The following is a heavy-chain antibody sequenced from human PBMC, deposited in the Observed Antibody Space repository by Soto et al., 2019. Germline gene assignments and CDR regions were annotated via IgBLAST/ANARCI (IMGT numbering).Heavy chain of an antibody. J-gene: IGHJ4*02. Sequence: QVQLQESGPGLVKPSETLSLTCTVSGGSISSYYWSWIRQPPGKVLEWIGYIYYSGSTNYNPSLKSRVTISVDTSKNQFSLKLSSVTAADTAVYYCARASAAVAGTFDYWGQGTLVTVSS. CDR2: IYYSGST. V-gene: IGHV4-59*01. D-gene: IGHD6-19*01. CDR1: GGSISSYY. CDR3: ARASAAVAGTFDY.